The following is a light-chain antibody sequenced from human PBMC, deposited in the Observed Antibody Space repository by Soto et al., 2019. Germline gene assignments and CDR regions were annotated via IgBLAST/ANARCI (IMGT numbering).Light chain of an antibody. V-gene: IGLV2-8*01. CDR2: EVS. J-gene: IGLJ1*01. CDR3: SSYAGRNNFV. CDR1: SSDVGGYNY. Sequence: QSSLTQPPSAYGSHGQSVTISCTKTSSDVGGYNYVSWYQQHPGKAPKLMIYEVSKRPSGVPDRFSGSKSGNTASLTVSGLLAEDEADYYCSSYAGRNNFVFGTGTKVTVL.